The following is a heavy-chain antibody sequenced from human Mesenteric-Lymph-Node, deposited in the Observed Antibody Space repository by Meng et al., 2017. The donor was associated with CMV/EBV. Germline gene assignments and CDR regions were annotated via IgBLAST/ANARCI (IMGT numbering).Heavy chain of an antibody. CDR3: ARGKLEPLDYFDY. CDR2: IDSDGRST. CDR1: GFTFSSYA. D-gene: IGHD1-1*01. Sequence: GESLKISCAASGFTFSSYAFTWVRQAPGKGLEWVSLIDSDGRSTSYADSVKGRFTISRDNYKNTVYLQMNSLRGDDTAIYYCARGKLEPLDYFDYWGQGTLVTVSS. J-gene: IGHJ4*02. V-gene: IGHV3-23*03.